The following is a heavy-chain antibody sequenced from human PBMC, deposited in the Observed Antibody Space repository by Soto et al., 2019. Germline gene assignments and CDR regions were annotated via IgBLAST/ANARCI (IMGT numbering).Heavy chain of an antibody. CDR1: GYSFTSYW. CDR3: ARQPSGAAASSFDY. J-gene: IGHJ4*02. D-gene: IGHD6-13*01. Sequence: GESLKISCQGSGYSFTSYWISWVRLMPGKGLEWMGRIDPSDSYTSYRPSFQGHVTISGDKSISTAYLQWSSLKASDTAMYYCARQPSGAAASSFDYWGQGTLVTVPQ. CDR2: IDPSDSYT. V-gene: IGHV5-10-1*01.